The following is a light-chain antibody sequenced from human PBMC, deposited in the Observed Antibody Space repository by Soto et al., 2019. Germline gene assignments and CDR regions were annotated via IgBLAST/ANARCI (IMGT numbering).Light chain of an antibody. CDR1: SSDVGAYNY. J-gene: IGLJ3*02. CDR2: EVS. CDR3: SSYTRSNTWL. Sequence: QSALTQPASVSGSPGQSITISCTGTSSDVGAYNYVSWYQQHPGKAPKLMIFEVSNRPSGVSNRFSASKSGNTASLTISGLQAEDEADYYCSSYTRSNTWLFGGGTKLTVL. V-gene: IGLV2-14*01.